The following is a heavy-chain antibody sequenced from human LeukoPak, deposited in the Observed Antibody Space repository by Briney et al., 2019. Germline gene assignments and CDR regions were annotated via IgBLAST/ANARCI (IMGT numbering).Heavy chain of an antibody. J-gene: IGHJ4*02. V-gene: IGHV3-33*01. CDR2: IWYDGSNK. D-gene: IGHD3-10*01. CDR3: ARDPGVTMVRGVIYYFDY. CDR1: GFTFSSYG. Sequence: PGRSLRLSCAASGFTFSSYGMHWVRQAPGKGLEWVAVIWYDGSNKYYADSVKGRFTISRDNSKNTLYLQMNSLRAEDTAVYYCARDPGVTMVRGVIYYFDYWGQGTLVTVSP.